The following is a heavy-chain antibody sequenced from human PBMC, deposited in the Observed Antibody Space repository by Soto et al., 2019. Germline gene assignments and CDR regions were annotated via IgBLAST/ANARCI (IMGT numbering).Heavy chain of an antibody. Sequence: ASVKVSCKASGYTFNSYGISWVRQAPGQGLEWMGWLNTYNGNTNYAQKFQGRVSMTTDTSTSTAYLELRSLGSDDTAVYYCERDVLYSTSGDRRLDPWGKGTLITV. CDR2: LNTYNGNT. CDR1: GYTFNSYG. J-gene: IGHJ5*02. CDR3: ERDVLYSTSGDRRLDP. V-gene: IGHV1-18*01. D-gene: IGHD6-6*01.